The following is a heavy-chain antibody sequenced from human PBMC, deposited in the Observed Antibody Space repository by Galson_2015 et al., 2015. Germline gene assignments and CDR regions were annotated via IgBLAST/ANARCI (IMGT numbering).Heavy chain of an antibody. J-gene: IGHJ4*02. D-gene: IGHD3-22*01. Sequence: SLRLSCAASGFTFSSYWMSWVRQAPGKGLEWVANIKQDGSEKYYVDSVKGRFTISRDNAKNSLYLQMNSLRAEDTAVYYCAKDMGAPLYYDSRRPFDYWGQGTLVTVSS. CDR1: GFTFSSYW. CDR2: IKQDGSEK. CDR3: AKDMGAPLYYDSRRPFDY. V-gene: IGHV3-7*01.